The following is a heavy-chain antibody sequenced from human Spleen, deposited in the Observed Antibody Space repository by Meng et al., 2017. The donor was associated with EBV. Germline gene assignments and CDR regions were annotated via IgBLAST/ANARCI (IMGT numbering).Heavy chain of an antibody. CDR3: AHKDIAAPFDP. Sequence: QIPLKESGPVLVKPSQPLTLSCTFSGFSLSTSGVGVGWTRQPPGKALEWLALIYSDDDKRYSPSLKNRLTITKDTSKNQVVLIMTNMDPVDTAIYYCAHKDIAAPFDPWGQGTLVTVSS. D-gene: IGHD6-13*01. CDR2: IYSDDDK. J-gene: IGHJ5*02. CDR1: GFSLSTSGVG. V-gene: IGHV2-5*02.